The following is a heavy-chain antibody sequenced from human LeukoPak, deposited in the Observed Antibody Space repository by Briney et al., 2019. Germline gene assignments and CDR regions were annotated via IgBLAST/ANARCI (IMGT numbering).Heavy chain of an antibody. V-gene: IGHV3-9*01. CDR1: GFTFDDYA. D-gene: IGHD1-14*01. J-gene: IGHJ4*02. CDR3: AKDIRVTGPSTGFDY. CDR2: ISWNSGSI. Sequence: PGRSLRLSCAASGFTFDDYAMHWVRQAPGKGLEWVSGISWNSGSIGYADSVKGRFTISRDNAKNSLYLQMNSLRAEDTALYYCAKDIRVTGPSTGFDYWGQGTLVTVSS.